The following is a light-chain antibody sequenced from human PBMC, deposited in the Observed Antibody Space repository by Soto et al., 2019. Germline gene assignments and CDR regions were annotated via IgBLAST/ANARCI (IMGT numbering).Light chain of an antibody. Sequence: QSALTQPASVSGSPGQSITISCTGTSSDVGGYNYVSWYQQHPGKAPKLMIYEVSNRPSGVSNRFSGSKSGNTASLTISGLHAEDEDDYYCSSYTSSSTPVFGTGTKVTVL. CDR3: SSYTSSSTPV. CDR1: SSDVGGYNY. V-gene: IGLV2-14*01. CDR2: EVS. J-gene: IGLJ1*01.